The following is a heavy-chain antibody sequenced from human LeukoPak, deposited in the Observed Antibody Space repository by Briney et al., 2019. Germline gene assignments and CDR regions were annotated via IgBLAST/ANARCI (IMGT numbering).Heavy chain of an antibody. CDR1: GFTLSKYW. J-gene: IGHJ4*02. CDR2: IKQDGSEK. D-gene: IGHD3-16*01. CDR3: ARGGYYFDY. Sequence: PGGSLRLACAASGFTLSKYWMSWVRQAPGKGLEWVANIKQDGSEKNYVDSVKGRFTISRDNAKNSLYLQMNSLRAEDTAVYYCARGGYYFDYWGQGTQVTVSS. V-gene: IGHV3-7*02.